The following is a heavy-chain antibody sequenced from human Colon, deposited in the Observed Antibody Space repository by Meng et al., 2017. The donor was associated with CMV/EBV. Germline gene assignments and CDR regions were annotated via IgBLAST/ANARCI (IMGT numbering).Heavy chain of an antibody. CDR2: INPTGDST. CDR3: ASQAATHTYFDF. Sequence: QVQLVQSGAEVRKPGASVRVSCKASGYTFSKSYIYWVRQAPGQGPAWMGIINPTGDSTTLAQKIQGRVTVTRDTSTNTVYMELSSLRSDDTAVYYCASQAATHTYFDFWGHGTLVTVSS. V-gene: IGHV1-46*01. D-gene: IGHD6-13*01. J-gene: IGHJ4*01. CDR1: GYTFSKSY.